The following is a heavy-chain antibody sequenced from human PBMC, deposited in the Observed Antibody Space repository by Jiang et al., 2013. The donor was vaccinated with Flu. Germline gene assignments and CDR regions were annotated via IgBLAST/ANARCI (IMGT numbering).Heavy chain of an antibody. CDR3: ARYYDSSGYYYRGAFDI. CDR2: IDWDDDK. Sequence: TLTCTFSGFSLSTSGMCVSWIRQPPGKALEWLARIDWDDDKYYSTSLKTRLTISKDTSKNQVVLTMTNMDPVDTATYYCARYYDSSGYYYRGAFDIWGQGTMVTVSS. D-gene: IGHD3-22*01. V-gene: IGHV2-70*11. J-gene: IGHJ3*02. CDR1: GFSLSTSGMC.